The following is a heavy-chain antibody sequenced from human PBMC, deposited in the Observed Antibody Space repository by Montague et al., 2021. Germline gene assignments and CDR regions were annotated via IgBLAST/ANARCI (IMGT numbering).Heavy chain of an antibody. V-gene: IGHV6-1*01. D-gene: IGHD6-19*01. J-gene: IGHJ4*02. CDR2: TYYRSKWAS. Sequence: CAISGDSVSSNSVTWHWIRQSPSRGLEWLGRTYYRSKWASDYALSVRSRITFNPDTSKNQFSLQLDSVTPEDTAVYYCVRQSVSGKFDYWGQGTRVTASS. CDR3: VRQSVSGKFDY. CDR1: GDSVSSNSVT.